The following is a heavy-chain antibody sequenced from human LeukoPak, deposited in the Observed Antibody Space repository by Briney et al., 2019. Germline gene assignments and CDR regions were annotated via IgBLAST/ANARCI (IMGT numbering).Heavy chain of an antibody. Sequence: GGSLRLSCAASGFTFSSYAMSWVRQAPGKGLEWVSAISGSGGSTYHADSVKGRFTISRDNSKNTLYLQMNSLRAEDTAVYYCAKSTRDLNYYDSSGYAEYFQHWGQGTLVTVSS. CDR3: AKSTRDLNYYDSSGYAEYFQH. CDR2: ISGSGGST. V-gene: IGHV3-23*01. D-gene: IGHD3-22*01. J-gene: IGHJ1*01. CDR1: GFTFSSYA.